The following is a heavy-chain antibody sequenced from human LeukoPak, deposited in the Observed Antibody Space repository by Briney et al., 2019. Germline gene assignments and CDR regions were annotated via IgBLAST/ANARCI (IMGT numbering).Heavy chain of an antibody. CDR2: ISVYNGNA. J-gene: IGHJ4*02. D-gene: IGHD2-2*01. CDR1: GYTFSNYG. V-gene: IGHV1-18*01. CDR3: GRDGSLLVVDY. Sequence: ASVKVSCKASGYTFSNYGISWVRQAPGQGLEWMGWISVYNGNANYAQKFQGRVTMTTDTSTGTAYMELRSLRSDDTAVYYCGRDGSLLVVDYWGQGTLVTVSS.